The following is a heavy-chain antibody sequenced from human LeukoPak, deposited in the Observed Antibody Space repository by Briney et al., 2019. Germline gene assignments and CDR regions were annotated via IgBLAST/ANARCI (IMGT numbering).Heavy chain of an antibody. CDR3: ARGPSITMIRGGQWYYYMDV. D-gene: IGHD3-10*01. J-gene: IGHJ6*03. Sequence: ASVKVSCKASGYTFTSYGISWVRQAPGQGLEWMGWISAYNGNTNYAQKFQGRVTMTRDTSTNTVYMELSSLRSEDTAVYYCARGPSITMIRGGQWYYYMDVWGKGTTVTISS. V-gene: IGHV1-18*01. CDR2: ISAYNGNT. CDR1: GYTFTSYG.